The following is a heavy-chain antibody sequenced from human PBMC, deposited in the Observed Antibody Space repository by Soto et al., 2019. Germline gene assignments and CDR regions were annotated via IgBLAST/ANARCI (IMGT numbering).Heavy chain of an antibody. J-gene: IGHJ4*02. V-gene: IGHV4-59*01. CDR1: GGPIRAYH. CDR3: ARHNYGSGSTYFDY. Sequence: SETLSLTCAVSGGPIRAYHWTWIRQPPGKGLEWIGYVLYSGNTKYNPSLKSRVNISVDTSKNQFSLRLSSVTAADTAVYYCARHNYGSGSTYFDYWGQGTLVTVSS. D-gene: IGHD3-10*01. CDR2: VLYSGNT.